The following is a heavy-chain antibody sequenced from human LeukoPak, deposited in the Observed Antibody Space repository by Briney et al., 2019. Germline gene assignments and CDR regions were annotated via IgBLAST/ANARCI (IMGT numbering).Heavy chain of an antibody. V-gene: IGHV3-74*01. CDR1: GFTFSTYW. CDR3: AGGISATGGG. J-gene: IGHJ3*01. CDR2: INSDGSII. Sequence: PGGSPRLSCAASGFTFSTYWMHWVRQVPGKGLVWVSRINSDGSIITYADSAKGRFTISRDNAKNTLYLQMNSLRVEDTAVYYCAGGISATGGGWGQGTMVTVSS. D-gene: IGHD6-13*01.